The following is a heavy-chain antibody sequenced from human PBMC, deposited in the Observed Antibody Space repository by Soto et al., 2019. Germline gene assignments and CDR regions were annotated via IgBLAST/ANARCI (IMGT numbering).Heavy chain of an antibody. CDR3: ARGFYSFRRVSSADAFDI. CDR2: INHSGST. Sequence: SETLSLTCAVYGGSFSGYYWSWIRQPPGKGLEWIGEINHSGSTNYNPSLKSRVTISVDTSKNQFSLKLSSVTAADTAVYYCARGFYSFRRVSSADAFDISGQGTMVT. J-gene: IGHJ3*02. CDR1: GGSFSGYY. D-gene: IGHD3-10*01. V-gene: IGHV4-34*01.